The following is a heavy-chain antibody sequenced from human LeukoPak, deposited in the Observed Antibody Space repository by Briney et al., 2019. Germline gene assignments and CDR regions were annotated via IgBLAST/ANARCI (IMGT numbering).Heavy chain of an antibody. J-gene: IGHJ5*02. CDR1: GYTFTSYG. V-gene: IGHV1-18*01. CDR3: ARVSTPYSSSWYGVIWFDP. Sequence: ASVKVSCKASGYTFTSYGISWVRQAPGQGLEWMGWISAYNGNTNYAQKLQGRVTMTTDTSTSTAYMGLRSLRSDDTAVYYCARVSTPYSSSWYGVIWFDPWGQGTLVTVSS. D-gene: IGHD6-13*01. CDR2: ISAYNGNT.